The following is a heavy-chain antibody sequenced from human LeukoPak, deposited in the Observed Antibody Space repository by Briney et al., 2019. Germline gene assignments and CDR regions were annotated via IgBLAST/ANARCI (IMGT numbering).Heavy chain of an antibody. CDR3: ARAAGYGDYVSWFDP. CDR2: IYYSGST. D-gene: IGHD4-17*01. CDR1: GGSISSSSYY. Sequence: PSETLSLTCTVSGGSISSSSYYWGWIRQPPGKGLEWIGSIYYSGSTYYNPSLKSRVTISVDTSKNQFSLKLSSVTAADTAVYYCARAAGYGDYVSWFDPWGQGTLVTVSS. V-gene: IGHV4-39*07. J-gene: IGHJ5*02.